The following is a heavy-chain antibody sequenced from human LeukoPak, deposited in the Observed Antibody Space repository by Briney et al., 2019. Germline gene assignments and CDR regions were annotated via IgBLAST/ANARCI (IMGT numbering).Heavy chain of an antibody. CDR3: ARLYSSGWYYFDY. J-gene: IGHJ4*02. D-gene: IGHD6-19*01. CDR1: GGSISSYY. V-gene: IGHV4-59*01. Sequence: SETLSLTCTVSGGSISSYYWSWIRQPPGKGLEWNGYIYYSGSTNYNPSLKSRVTISVDTSKNQFSLKLSSVTAADTAVYYWARLYSSGWYYFDYWGQGTLVTVSS. CDR2: IYYSGST.